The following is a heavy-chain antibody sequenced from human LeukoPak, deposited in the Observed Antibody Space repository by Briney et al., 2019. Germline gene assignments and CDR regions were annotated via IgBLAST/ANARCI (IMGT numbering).Heavy chain of an antibody. J-gene: IGHJ4*02. Sequence: GGSLRLSCAASGFTFSSYWMHWVRQAPGKGLVWVSRINSDGSSTSYADSAKGRFTISRDNAKNTLYLQMNSLRAEDTAVYYCARSYYDSSGQDYWGQGTLVTVSS. D-gene: IGHD3-22*01. CDR3: ARSYYDSSGQDY. V-gene: IGHV3-74*01. CDR2: INSDGSST. CDR1: GFTFSSYW.